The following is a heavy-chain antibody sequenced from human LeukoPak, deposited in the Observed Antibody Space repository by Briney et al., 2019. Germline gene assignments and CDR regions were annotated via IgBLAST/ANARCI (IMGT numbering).Heavy chain of an antibody. Sequence: PGGSLRLSCAASGFTFSSYWMHWVRQAPGKGLVWVSRINSDGSSTSYADSVKGRFTISRDNAKNTLYLQMNSLRAEDTAVYYCAREQYGSDDALDIWGQGTMVTVSS. V-gene: IGHV3-74*01. CDR3: AREQYGSDDALDI. CDR2: INSDGSST. CDR1: GFTFSSYW. J-gene: IGHJ3*02. D-gene: IGHD4-17*01.